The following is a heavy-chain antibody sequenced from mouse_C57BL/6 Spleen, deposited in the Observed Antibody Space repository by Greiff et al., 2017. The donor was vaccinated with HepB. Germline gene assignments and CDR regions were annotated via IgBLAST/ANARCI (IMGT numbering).Heavy chain of an antibody. J-gene: IGHJ2*01. D-gene: IGHD6-1*01. CDR3: ARLNRYFDY. CDR1: GFTFTDYY. V-gene: IGHV7-3*01. Sequence: EVKLMESGGGLVQPGGSLSLSCAASGFTFTDYYMSWVRQPPGKALEWLGFIRNKANGYTTEYSASVKGRFTISRDNSQSILYLQMNALRAEDSATYYCARLNRYFDYWGQGTTLTVSS. CDR2: IRNKANGYTT.